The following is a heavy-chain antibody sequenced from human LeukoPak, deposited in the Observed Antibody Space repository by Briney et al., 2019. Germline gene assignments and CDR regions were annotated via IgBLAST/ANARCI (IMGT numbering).Heavy chain of an antibody. Sequence: GASVKVSRRASGYTFTDYYMHWVRQAPGQGLEWMGRINPNSGGTNYAQKFQDRVTMTRDTSISTAYMELSRLRSDDTAVYYCAKSRYCSGGSCYSVYAFDIWGQGTMVTVSS. V-gene: IGHV1-2*06. CDR2: INPNSGGT. J-gene: IGHJ3*02. CDR1: GYTFTDYY. CDR3: AKSRYCSGGSCYSVYAFDI. D-gene: IGHD2-15*01.